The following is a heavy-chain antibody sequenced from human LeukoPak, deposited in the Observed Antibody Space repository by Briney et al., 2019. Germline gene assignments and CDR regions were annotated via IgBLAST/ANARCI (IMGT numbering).Heavy chain of an antibody. Sequence: SDTLSLTCAVSGYSISSGNWWAWIRQPPGQGLEWIGYIYYSGSTYYNPSLKSRVTMSVDTSKNQFSLKLSSVTAVDTAVYYCARMTGVGATRAFDYWGQGTLGTVSS. J-gene: IGHJ4*02. CDR1: GYSISSGNW. V-gene: IGHV4-28*01. D-gene: IGHD1-26*01. CDR3: ARMTGVGATRAFDY. CDR2: IYYSGST.